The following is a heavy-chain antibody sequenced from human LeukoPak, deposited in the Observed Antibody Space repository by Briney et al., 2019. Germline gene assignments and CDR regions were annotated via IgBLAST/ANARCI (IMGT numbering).Heavy chain of an antibody. J-gene: IGHJ4*02. CDR1: GFTFSSYG. Sequence: PGGSLRLSCAASGFTFSSYGMSWVRQAPGKGLEWVAFIRSDGSNKYYADSVKGRFTISRENSKNRLYLQMNSLRAEDTAVYYCARAEGYGGELDSWGQGTLVTVSS. CDR2: IRSDGSNK. V-gene: IGHV3-30*02. CDR3: ARAEGYGGELDS. D-gene: IGHD4-23*01.